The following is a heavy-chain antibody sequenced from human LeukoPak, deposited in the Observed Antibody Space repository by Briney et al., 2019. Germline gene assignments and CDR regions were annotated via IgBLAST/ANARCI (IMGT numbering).Heavy chain of an antibody. D-gene: IGHD2-15*01. Sequence: GGSLRLSCAASGIIFSNYWMHWVRQAPGKGLEWVAYIQYDGSNEQYAHSVKGRFRISRDSSKNMLYLQMNSLRAEDTAVYYCAKDRCSDGIGCFYYYMDVWGKGTTVTISS. CDR1: GIIFSNYW. V-gene: IGHV3-30*02. CDR2: IQYDGSNE. CDR3: AKDRCSDGIGCFYYYMDV. J-gene: IGHJ6*03.